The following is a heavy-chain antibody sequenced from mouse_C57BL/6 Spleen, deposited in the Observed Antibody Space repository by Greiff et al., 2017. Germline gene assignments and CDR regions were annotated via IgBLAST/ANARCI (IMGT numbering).Heavy chain of an antibody. CDR3: ARSHYYGSSYSWFAY. J-gene: IGHJ3*01. V-gene: IGHV3-6*01. CDR1: GYSITSGYY. CDR2: ISYDGSN. D-gene: IGHD1-1*01. Sequence: EVQLQESGPGLVKPSQSLSLTCSVTGYSITSGYYWNWLRQFPGNKLEWMGYISYDGSNNYNPSLKNRISITRDTSKNQFFLKLNSVTTEDTATYYCARSHYYGSSYSWFAYWGQGTLVTVSA.